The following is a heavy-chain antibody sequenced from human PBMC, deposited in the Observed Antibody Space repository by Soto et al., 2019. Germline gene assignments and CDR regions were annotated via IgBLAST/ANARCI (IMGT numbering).Heavy chain of an antibody. D-gene: IGHD4-17*01. J-gene: IGHJ4*02. Sequence: SVKAACKASGFTVTGSAVQRVRQARGQRLEWIGWIVVGSGNTNYAQKFQERVTITRDMSTSTAYMELSSLRYEDTAVYYCAAGLRDWGQGTLVTVSS. CDR3: AAGLRD. CDR2: IVVGSGNT. CDR1: GFTVTGSA. V-gene: IGHV1-58*01.